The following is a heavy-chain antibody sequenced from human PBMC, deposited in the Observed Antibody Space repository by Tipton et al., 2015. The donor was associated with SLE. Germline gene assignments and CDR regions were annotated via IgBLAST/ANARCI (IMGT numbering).Heavy chain of an antibody. CDR3: ARRAIFGVVTYSAGTFDY. D-gene: IGHD3-3*01. Sequence: TLSLTCTVSGGSISSSSYYWGWIRQPPGKGLEWIGSIFYSGSTNYNPSLKSRVTMSVDTSKNQFSLKLSSVTAADTAVYYCARRAIFGVVTYSAGTFDYWGQGTLVTVSS. J-gene: IGHJ4*02. CDR1: GGSISSSSYY. CDR2: IFYSGST. V-gene: IGHV4-39*07.